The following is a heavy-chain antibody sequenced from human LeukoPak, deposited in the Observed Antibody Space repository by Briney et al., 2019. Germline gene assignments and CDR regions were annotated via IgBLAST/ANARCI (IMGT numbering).Heavy chain of an antibody. D-gene: IGHD3-22*01. CDR3: AREVRRTDGSGYVHDPFDY. CDR1: GFTFTNYY. CDR2: ISYDGSNK. Sequence: GGSLRLSCSASGFTFTNYYLNWVRQAPGKGLEWVAVISYDGSNKYYADSVKGRFTISRDNSKNTLYLQMNSLRAEDTAVYYCAREVRRTDGSGYVHDPFDYWGQGTLVTVSS. V-gene: IGHV3-30-3*01. J-gene: IGHJ4*02.